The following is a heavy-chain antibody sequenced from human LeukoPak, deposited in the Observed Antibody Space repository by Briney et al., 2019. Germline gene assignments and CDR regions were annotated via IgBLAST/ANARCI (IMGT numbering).Heavy chain of an antibody. V-gene: IGHV3-23*01. CDR2: ISGSGGST. J-gene: IGHJ4*02. D-gene: IGHD6-6*01. CDR3: AKLLILSSSFDY. Sequence: PGGSLRLSCAASGFTFSSYAMSWVRQAPGKGLEGVSAISGSGGSTYYADSVKVRFTISRDNSKNTLYLQMNSLRAEDASVYYCAKLLILSSSFDYWGQGTLVTVSS. CDR1: GFTFSSYA.